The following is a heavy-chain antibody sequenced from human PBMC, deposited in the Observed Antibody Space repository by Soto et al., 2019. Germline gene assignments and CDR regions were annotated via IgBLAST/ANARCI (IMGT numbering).Heavy chain of an antibody. Sequence: QVQLVQSGAEVKKPGASVEVSCKASGYTFINYYIHWVRQAPGQGLEWMGIINPNGGSTTYAQNFHGRVTMIRNTSTSTVYMELNSLRSEDTAVYSCARDGWFSALRVPFGMDVWGQGTTVTVSS. V-gene: IGHV1-46*01. D-gene: IGHD3-10*01. CDR3: ARDGWFSALRVPFGMDV. J-gene: IGHJ6*02. CDR1: GYTFINYY. CDR2: INPNGGST.